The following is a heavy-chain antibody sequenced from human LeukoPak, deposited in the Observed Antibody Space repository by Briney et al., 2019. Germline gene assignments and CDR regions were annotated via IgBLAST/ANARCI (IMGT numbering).Heavy chain of an antibody. CDR1: GFTFSDYT. Sequence: GGSLRLSCAASGFTFSDYTMNWVRQAPGKGLERVSYISSSSTIINYADSVKGRFTISRDNAKNSLYLQMNSLRAEDTAVYYCARGDYYDSSGYYYTYWGQGNLVTVSS. CDR2: ISSSSTII. CDR3: ARGDYYDSSGYYYTY. J-gene: IGHJ4*02. V-gene: IGHV3-48*01. D-gene: IGHD3-22*01.